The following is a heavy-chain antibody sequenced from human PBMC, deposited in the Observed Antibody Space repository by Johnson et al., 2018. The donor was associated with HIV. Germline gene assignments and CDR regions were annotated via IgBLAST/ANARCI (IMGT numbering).Heavy chain of an antibody. CDR2: IRYDGSNK. Sequence: QVQVVESGGGVVQPGGSLRLSCAASGFTFSSYGMHWVRQAPGKGLEWVAFIRYDGSNKDYADSVKGRFTISRDNSKNTLYLQMNSLRDEDTAVYYCARDTAMVHDAFDIWGQGTMVTVSS. CDR3: ARDTAMVHDAFDI. J-gene: IGHJ3*02. D-gene: IGHD5-18*01. V-gene: IGHV3-30*02. CDR1: GFTFSSYG.